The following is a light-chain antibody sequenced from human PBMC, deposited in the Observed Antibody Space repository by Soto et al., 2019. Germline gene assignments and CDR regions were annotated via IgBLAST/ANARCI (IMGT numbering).Light chain of an antibody. CDR3: QQYNNWPRT. CDR2: GAS. V-gene: IGKV3-15*01. CDR1: QSVSSN. Sequence: EIVMTQSRATLSVSPGERATLSCRASQSVSSNLAWYQQKFGQAPRLLIYGASTRATGIPARFSGSGSGTEFTLTISSLQSEDLAVYYCQQYNNWPRTFGQGTKV. J-gene: IGKJ1*01.